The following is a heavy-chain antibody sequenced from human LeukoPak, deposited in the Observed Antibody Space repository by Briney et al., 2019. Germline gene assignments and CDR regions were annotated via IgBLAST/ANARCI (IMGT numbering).Heavy chain of an antibody. CDR2: IYYSGST. V-gene: IGHV4-39*01. CDR3: ARHASSSWYYYYYYMDV. CDR1: GGSISSGSYS. J-gene: IGHJ6*03. Sequence: SETLSLTCAVSGGSISSGSYSWGWIRQPPGKGLEWIGSIYYSGSTYYNPSLKSRVTISVDTSKNQFSLKLSSVTAADTAVYYCARHASSSWYYYYYYMDVWGKGTTVTVSS. D-gene: IGHD6-13*01.